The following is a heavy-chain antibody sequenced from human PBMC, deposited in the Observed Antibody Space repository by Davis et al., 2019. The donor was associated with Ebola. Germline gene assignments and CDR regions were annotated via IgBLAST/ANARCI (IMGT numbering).Heavy chain of an antibody. Sequence: SETLSLTCTVSGGSISSYYWGWIRQPPGKGLEWIGSIYYSGSTYYNPSLKSQVTISVDTSKNQFSLKLSSVTAADTAVYYCARLPRHLDYYGSGSYYKGYYYYGMDVWGQGTTVTVSS. V-gene: IGHV4-39*01. J-gene: IGHJ6*02. CDR1: GGSISSYY. D-gene: IGHD3-10*01. CDR3: ARLPRHLDYYGSGSYYKGYYYYGMDV. CDR2: IYYSGST.